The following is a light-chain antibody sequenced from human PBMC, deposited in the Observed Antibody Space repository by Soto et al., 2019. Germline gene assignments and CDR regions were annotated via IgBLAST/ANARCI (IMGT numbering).Light chain of an antibody. J-gene: IGLJ1*01. V-gene: IGLV1-47*01. CDR2: MNH. CDR1: GSNIGENH. Sequence: QSVLTQPPSAAGTPGQRVTISCSGSGSNIGENHVYWLQQFPGTAPKLLIYMNHQRPSGVPDRFSGSKSGNTASLTVSGLQAEDEADYYCSSYAGSSNVFGTGTKLTVL. CDR3: SSYAGSSNV.